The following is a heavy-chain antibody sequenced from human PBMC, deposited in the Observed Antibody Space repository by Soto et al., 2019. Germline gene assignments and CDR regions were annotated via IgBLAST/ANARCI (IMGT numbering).Heavy chain of an antibody. CDR2: IYPGDSDT. V-gene: IGHV5-51*01. CDR3: ARHEDITMVRGVIISGYYYGMDV. CDR1: GYSFTSYW. Sequence: GESLKISCKGSGYSFTSYWIGWVRQMPGKGLEWMGIIYPGDSDTRYSPSFQGQVTISADKSISTAYLQWSSLKASDTAMYYCARHEDITMVRGVIISGYYYGMDVWGQGTTVTVSS. D-gene: IGHD3-10*01. J-gene: IGHJ6*02.